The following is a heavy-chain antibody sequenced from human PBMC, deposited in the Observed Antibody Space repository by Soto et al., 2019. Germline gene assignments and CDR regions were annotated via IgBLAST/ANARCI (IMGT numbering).Heavy chain of an antibody. V-gene: IGHV3-33*01. D-gene: IGHD6-13*01. J-gene: IGHJ6*04. CDR3: ARLGAAAGTSDDHDDSDV. CDR1: GFTVSSYG. Sequence: PGGSLRLSGAASGFTVSSYGWHWVRQAPGKGLGWVAVIWYDGSNKYYADSVKGRFTISRDNSKNTLYLQMNSLRAEDTAVYYCARLGAAAGTSDDHDDSDVWGKGTTVAVSS. CDR2: IWYDGSNK.